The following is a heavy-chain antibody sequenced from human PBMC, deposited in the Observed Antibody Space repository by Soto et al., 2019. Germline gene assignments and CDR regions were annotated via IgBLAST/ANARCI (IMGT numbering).Heavy chain of an antibody. J-gene: IGHJ4*02. CDR1: GGSISRYY. CDR3: ARGPFYYSFDY. V-gene: IGHV4-59*01. Sequence: SETLSLTCTVSGGSISRYYWSWIRQPPGKGLEWIGYIYYSGSTNYNPSLKSRVTISVDTSKNQFSLKLSSVTAADTAVYYCARGPFYYSFDYWGQGTLVTVSS. CDR2: IYYSGST. D-gene: IGHD3-10*01.